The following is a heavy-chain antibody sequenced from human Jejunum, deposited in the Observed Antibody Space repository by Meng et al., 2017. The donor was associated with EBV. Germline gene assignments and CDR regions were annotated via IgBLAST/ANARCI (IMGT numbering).Heavy chain of an antibody. V-gene: IGHV1-2*06. J-gene: IGHJ4*02. D-gene: IGHD6-19*01. CDR2: VSSNTGAT. CDR1: GATLTGYY. CDR3: AREIAAGSGWFFFDY. Sequence: QVQLLQSGAEVTKPGASVRVSCKTSGATLTGYYMHWVRQAPGQGLEWMGRVSSNTGATKYAEKFQGRVTLTRDTSINTAYMELSRLRSDDTAVYYCAREIAAGSGWFFFDYRGRGTLVTVSS.